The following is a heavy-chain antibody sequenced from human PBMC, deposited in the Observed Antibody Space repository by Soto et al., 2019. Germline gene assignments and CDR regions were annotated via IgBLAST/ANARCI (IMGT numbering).Heavy chain of an antibody. V-gene: IGHV1-69*13. D-gene: IGHD4-17*01. J-gene: IGHJ5*02. CDR1: GGTFSRYA. CDR3: ARDRAPTVVTPPLVDP. CDR2: IIPIFGTT. Sequence: GASVKVSCKASGGTFSRYAITWVRQAPGQGLEWMGEIIPIFGTTNYAQKFQGRVTITADEYTSTAFMELSSLRSDDTAVYYCARDRAPTVVTPPLVDPWGQGTLVTVSS.